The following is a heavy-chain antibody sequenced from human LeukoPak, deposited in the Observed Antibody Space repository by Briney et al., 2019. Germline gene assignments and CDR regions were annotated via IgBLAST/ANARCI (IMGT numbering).Heavy chain of an antibody. CDR2: ISSSTTTT. D-gene: IGHD4-11*01. V-gene: IGHV3-48*01. J-gene: IGHJ4*02. Sequence: HPGGSLRLSCVASGDTLIGYGMNWVRQAPGKGLEWLSSISSSTTTTYYADSVRGRFTISRDSAKNSLYLRMNSLRAEDTAIYYCARGYSNPPLEYWGQGTPVTVSS. CDR1: GDTLIGYG. CDR3: ARGYSNPPLEY.